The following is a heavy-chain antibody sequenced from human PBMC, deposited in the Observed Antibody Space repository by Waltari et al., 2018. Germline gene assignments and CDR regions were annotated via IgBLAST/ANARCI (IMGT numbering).Heavy chain of an antibody. CDR2: IYDSGST. CDR1: GDSVSSTNYY. V-gene: IGHV4-61*01. CDR3: ASTSPTYDYFDY. Sequence: QVQLQELGPGLVKPSETLSLTCTVSGDSVSSTNYYWTWIRQPPGRGLEWIGYIYDSGSTNYNPSLESRVTMSVDTSKRQFSLRLSSVTAADTAVYYCASTSPTYDYFDYWGQGILVTVSS. J-gene: IGHJ4*02. D-gene: IGHD1-26*01.